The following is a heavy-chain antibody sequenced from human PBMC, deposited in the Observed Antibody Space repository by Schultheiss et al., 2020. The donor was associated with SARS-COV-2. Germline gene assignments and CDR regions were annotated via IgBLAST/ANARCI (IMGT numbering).Heavy chain of an antibody. CDR3: ARGGRSGCSSASCYTKPYYYYYYYMDV. D-gene: IGHD2-2*02. Sequence: SETLSLTCAVYGGSFSGYYWSWIRQPPGKGLEWIGYIYYSGSTYYNPSLKSRVTISVDTSKNQFSLKLSSVTAADTAVYYCARGGRSGCSSASCYTKPYYYYYYYMDVWGKGTTVTVSS. CDR2: IYYSGST. V-gene: IGHV4-59*12. CDR1: GGSFSGYY. J-gene: IGHJ6*03.